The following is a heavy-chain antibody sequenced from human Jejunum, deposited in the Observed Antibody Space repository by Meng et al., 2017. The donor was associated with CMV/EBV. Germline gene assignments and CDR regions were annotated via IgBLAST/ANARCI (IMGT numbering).Heavy chain of an antibody. V-gene: IGHV3-23*03. CDR2: IYGGSTGT. D-gene: IGHD1-1*01. Sequence: ASGLAFSTYSMNWIRQAPGKGLELVSLIYGGSTGTLYADSVKGRFTISRDDSKRTVYLQMNSLRAEDTAVYFCAKDTTPDSRFNLDHWGQGTLVTVSS. CDR3: AKDTTPDSRFNLDH. CDR1: GLAFSTYS. J-gene: IGHJ4*02.